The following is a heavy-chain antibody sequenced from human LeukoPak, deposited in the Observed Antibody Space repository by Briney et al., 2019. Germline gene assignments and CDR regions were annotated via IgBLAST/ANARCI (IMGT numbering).Heavy chain of an antibody. V-gene: IGHV3-23*01. D-gene: IGHD6-13*01. CDR3: AKDSYSSSWERYYYYYYYMDV. J-gene: IGHJ6*03. Sequence: SGGSLRLSCAASGFTFSSCAMSWVRQAPGKGLEWVSAISGSGGSTYYADSVKGRFTTSRDNSKNTLYLQMNSLRAEDTAVYYCAKDSYSSSWERYYYYYYYMDVWGKGTTVTVSS. CDR2: ISGSGGST. CDR1: GFTFSSCA.